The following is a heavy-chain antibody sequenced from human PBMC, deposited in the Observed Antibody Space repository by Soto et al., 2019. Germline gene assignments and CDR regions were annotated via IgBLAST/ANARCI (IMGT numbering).Heavy chain of an antibody. CDR1: GFTFSSYS. V-gene: IGHV3-21*01. CDR3: ARDGVEQLVRTLDY. J-gene: IGHJ4*02. CDR2: ISSSSSYI. Sequence: GGSLRLSCAASGFTFSSYSMNWVRQAPGKGLEWVSSISSSSSYIYYADSVKGRFTISRDNAKNSLYLQMNSLRAEDTAVYYCARDGVEQLVRTLDYWGQGTLVTVSS. D-gene: IGHD6-6*01.